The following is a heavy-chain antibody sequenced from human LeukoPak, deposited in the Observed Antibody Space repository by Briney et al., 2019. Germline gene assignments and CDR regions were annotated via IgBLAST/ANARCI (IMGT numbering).Heavy chain of an antibody. J-gene: IGHJ4*02. CDR1: GYTFTSYY. CDR2: INPSDGST. V-gene: IGHV1-46*01. Sequence: ASVKVSCKASGYTFTSYYMHWVRQAPGQGLEWMGIINPSDGSTDYAQKFQGRVTMTGDMSTSTVYMELSSLRSEDTAVYYCARGICGGDCYCDYWGQGTLVTVSS. D-gene: IGHD2-21*02. CDR3: ARGICGGDCYCDY.